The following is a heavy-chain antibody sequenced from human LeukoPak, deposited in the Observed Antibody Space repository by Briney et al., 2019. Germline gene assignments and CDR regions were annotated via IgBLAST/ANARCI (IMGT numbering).Heavy chain of an antibody. D-gene: IGHD6-6*01. V-gene: IGHV4-59*12. CDR1: GGSISSYY. CDR3: ARARRGMDV. CDR2: IYHSGST. J-gene: IGHJ6*02. Sequence: SETLPLTCTVSGGSISSYYWSWIRQPPGKGLEWIGYIYHSGSTYYNPSLKSRVTISVDRSKNQFSLKLSSVTAADTAVYYCARARRGMDVWGQGTTVTVSS.